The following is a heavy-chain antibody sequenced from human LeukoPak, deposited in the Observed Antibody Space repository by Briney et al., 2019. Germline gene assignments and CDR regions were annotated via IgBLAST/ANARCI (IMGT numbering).Heavy chain of an antibody. D-gene: IGHD3-10*01. V-gene: IGHV4-39*02. CDR1: GGSVSSSSYY. CDR2: IYYSGST. CDR3: AREAPNYYYGSGSYYTLFDY. Sequence: PSETLSLTCTVSGGSVSSSSYYWGWIRQPPGKGLEWIGSIYYSGSTYYNPSLKSRVTISVDTSKNQFSLKLSSVTAADTAVYYCAREAPNYYYGSGSYYTLFDYWGQGTLVTVSS. J-gene: IGHJ4*02.